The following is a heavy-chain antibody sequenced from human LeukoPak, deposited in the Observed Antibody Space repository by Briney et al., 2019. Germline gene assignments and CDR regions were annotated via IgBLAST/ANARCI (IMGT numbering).Heavy chain of an antibody. CDR2: INYSGST. J-gene: IGHJ2*01. CDR1: GGSISSYY. V-gene: IGHV4-59*01. D-gene: IGHD3-16*02. Sequence: PSETLSLTCTVSGGSISSYYWSWIRQPPGKGLEWIGYINYSGSTNYIPSLKSRVSISVDTSKNQCSLNLSSVTAADTAVYYCARERDYVWGSYRYWYFDLWGRGTLVTVSS. CDR3: ARERDYVWGSYRYWYFDL.